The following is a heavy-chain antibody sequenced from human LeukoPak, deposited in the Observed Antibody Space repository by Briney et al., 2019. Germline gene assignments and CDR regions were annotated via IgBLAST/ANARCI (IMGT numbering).Heavy chain of an antibody. D-gene: IGHD2-15*01. CDR1: GGTFGSYA. J-gene: IGHJ4*02. Sequence: SVKVSCKASGGTFGSYAISWVRQAPGQGLEWMGGIIPIFGTANYAQKFQGRVTITADESTSTAYMELSSLRSEDTAVYYCARDGDCSGGSCYDYWGQGTLVTVSS. CDR2: IIPIFGTA. CDR3: ARDGDCSGGSCYDY. V-gene: IGHV1-69*13.